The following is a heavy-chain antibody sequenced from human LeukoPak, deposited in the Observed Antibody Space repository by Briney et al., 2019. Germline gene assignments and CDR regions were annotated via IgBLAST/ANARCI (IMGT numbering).Heavy chain of an antibody. CDR2: IYYSGST. Sequence: SETLSLTCTVSGGSISSSSYYWSWIRQPPGKGLEWIGYIYYSGSTNYNPSLKSRVTISVDTSKNQFSLKLSSVTAADTAVYYCAREGYSSSWYYFDYWGQGTLVTVSS. D-gene: IGHD6-13*01. V-gene: IGHV4-61*01. J-gene: IGHJ4*02. CDR1: GGSISSSSYY. CDR3: AREGYSSSWYYFDY.